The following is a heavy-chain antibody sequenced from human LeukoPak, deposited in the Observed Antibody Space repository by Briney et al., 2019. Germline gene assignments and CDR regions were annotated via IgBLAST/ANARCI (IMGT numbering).Heavy chain of an antibody. V-gene: IGHV4-34*01. CDR3: ARGYGSGGYYCY. J-gene: IGHJ4*02. Sequence: SETLSLTCTVYGGSFSGHYWTWIRQPPGKGLEWIEEINRGGDTAYNPSLKSRVTVSVDTSKNQFSLKLSSVTAADTAVYYCARGYGSGGYYCYWGQGTLVTVSS. CDR2: INRGGDT. CDR1: GGSFSGHY. D-gene: IGHD3-10*01.